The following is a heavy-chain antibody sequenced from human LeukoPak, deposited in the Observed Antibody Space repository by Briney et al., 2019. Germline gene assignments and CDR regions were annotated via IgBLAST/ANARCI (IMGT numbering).Heavy chain of an antibody. CDR1: GGSISNHY. D-gene: IGHD4-17*01. CDR2: ISYSGST. V-gene: IGHV4-59*11. Sequence: SEPLSLTCTVSGGSISNHYWTWIRQPPGKALDCIGYISYSGSTNYNPSLRSRVTISIDTSNNQISLRLSPVTAADTAVYYCARDPTTVTKGFDIWGLGTMVTVSP. CDR3: ARDPTTVTKGFDI. J-gene: IGHJ3*02.